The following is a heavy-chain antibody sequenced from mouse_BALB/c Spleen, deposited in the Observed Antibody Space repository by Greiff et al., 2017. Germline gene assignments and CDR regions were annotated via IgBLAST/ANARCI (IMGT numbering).Heavy chain of an antibody. Sequence: EVKLMESGGGLVQPGGSRKLSCAASGFTFSSFGMHWVRQAPEKGLEWVAYISSGSSTIYYADTVKGRFTISRDNPKNTLFLQMTSLRSEDTAMYYCARPDYYGSMDYWGQGTSVTVSS. D-gene: IGHD1-1*01. CDR3: ARPDYYGSMDY. V-gene: IGHV5-17*02. J-gene: IGHJ4*01. CDR2: ISSGSSTI. CDR1: GFTFSSFG.